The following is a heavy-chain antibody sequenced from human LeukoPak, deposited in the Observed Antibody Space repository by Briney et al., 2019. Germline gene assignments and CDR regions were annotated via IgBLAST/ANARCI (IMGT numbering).Heavy chain of an antibody. D-gene: IGHD3-22*01. J-gene: IGHJ4*02. CDR1: GGSLSSSDSY. Sequence: SETLSLTCNVSGGSLSSSDSYWGWIRQTPGKGLEWLGCVYYSGSTYLKPSLKSRVTISLDPSKNQFSLKLSSVTAADTSLYYGARHILDSTGTMMDLAFDFWGQGTLVTVSS. CDR3: ARHILDSTGTMMDLAFDF. V-gene: IGHV4-39*01. CDR2: VYYSGST.